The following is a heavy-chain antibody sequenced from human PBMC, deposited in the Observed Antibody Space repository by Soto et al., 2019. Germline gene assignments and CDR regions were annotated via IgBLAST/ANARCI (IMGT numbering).Heavy chain of an antibody. CDR3: AKERSGSSMGHDFDY. D-gene: IGHD1-26*01. CDR2: ISGSGGFI. Sequence: GGSLRLSCAASGFTFSSYNMNWVRQAPGKGLDWVSSISGSGGFIYYADSVKGRFTISRDNAKNSLYLQMNSLRAEDTAVYYCAKERSGSSMGHDFDYWGQGTLVTGSS. CDR1: GFTFSSYN. J-gene: IGHJ4*02. V-gene: IGHV3-21*01.